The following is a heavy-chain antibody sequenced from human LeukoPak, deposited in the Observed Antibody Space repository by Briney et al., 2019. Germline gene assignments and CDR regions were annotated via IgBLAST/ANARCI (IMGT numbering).Heavy chain of an antibody. J-gene: IGHJ4*02. CDR1: GYSISSGYY. CDR3: ARSHVAAAGKGYFDY. V-gene: IGHV4-38-2*01. CDR2: IYHSGST. D-gene: IGHD6-13*01. Sequence: SETLSLTCAVSGYSISSGYYWGWIRQPPGQGLEWIGSIYHSGSTYYNPSLKSRVTISVNTSKNQFSLKLSSLTAADTAVYYCARSHVAAAGKGYFDYWGQGTLVTVSS.